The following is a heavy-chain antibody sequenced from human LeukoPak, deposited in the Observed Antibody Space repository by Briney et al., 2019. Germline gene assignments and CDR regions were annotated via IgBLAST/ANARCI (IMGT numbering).Heavy chain of an antibody. J-gene: IGHJ6*02. CDR3: ARGTYSSSQYYYGMDV. V-gene: IGHV6-1*01. Sequence: SQTLSLTCAISGDSVSSNSAAWNWLRQSPSRGLEWLGRTYYRSKWYNDYAVSVKSRITINPDTSKNQFSLQLNSVTPEDTAVYYCARGTYSSSQYYYGMDVWGQGTTVTVSS. D-gene: IGHD6-13*01. CDR1: GDSVSSNSAA. CDR2: TYYRSKWYN.